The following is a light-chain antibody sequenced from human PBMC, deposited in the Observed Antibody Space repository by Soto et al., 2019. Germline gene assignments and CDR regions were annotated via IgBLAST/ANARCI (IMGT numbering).Light chain of an antibody. CDR3: QSYDSSLSAPV. CDR2: GNS. V-gene: IGLV1-40*01. J-gene: IGLJ1*01. CDR1: SSNIGAGYD. Sequence: QSVLTQPPSVSGAPGQRVTISCTGSSSNIGAGYDVHWYQQLPGTAPKLLIYGNSNRPSGVPDRFSGSKSGTSASLAITRLQAEDEADYYCQSYDSSLSAPVFGTGTKLTVL.